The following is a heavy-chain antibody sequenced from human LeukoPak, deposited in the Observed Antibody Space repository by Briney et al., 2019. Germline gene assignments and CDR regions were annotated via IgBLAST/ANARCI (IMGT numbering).Heavy chain of an antibody. J-gene: IGHJ4*02. D-gene: IGHD6-19*01. CDR3: ARWTVAGLDY. V-gene: IGHV4-39*07. CDR2: IYYSGST. CDR1: GGSISSSSYY. Sequence: PSETLSLTCTVSGGSISSSSYYWGWIRQPPGKGLEWIGSIYYSGSTYYNPSLKSRVTISVDTSKNQFSLKLSSVTAADTAVYYCARWTVAGLDYWGQGTLVTVSS.